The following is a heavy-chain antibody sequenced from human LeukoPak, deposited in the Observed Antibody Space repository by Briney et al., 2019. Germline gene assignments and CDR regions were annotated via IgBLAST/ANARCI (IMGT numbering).Heavy chain of an antibody. CDR3: ARVDCSSSTSCFLDY. CDR2: IYTSGST. Sequence: SETLSLTCTVSGGSISSGSYYWSWIRQPAGKGLEWIGRIYTSGSTNYNPSLKSRVTISVDTSKNQFSLKLSSVTAADTAVYYCARVDCSSSTSCFLDYWGQGTLVTVSS. V-gene: IGHV4-61*02. J-gene: IGHJ4*02. CDR1: GGSISSGSYY. D-gene: IGHD2-2*01.